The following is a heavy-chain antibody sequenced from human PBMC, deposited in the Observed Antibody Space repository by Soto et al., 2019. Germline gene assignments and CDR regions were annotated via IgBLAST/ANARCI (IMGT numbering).Heavy chain of an antibody. CDR3: AREGYSNYYSYYSTDV. J-gene: IGHJ6*03. V-gene: IGHV1-8*01. Sequence: ASVKVSCKASGYTFTSYDINWVGQATGQGLEWMGWMNPNSGNTGYAQKFQGRVTMTRNTSISTAYMELSSLRSEDTAVYYCAREGYSNYYSYYSTDVWGKGPTVTVSS. CDR2: MNPNSGNT. CDR1: GYTFTSYD. D-gene: IGHD4-4*01.